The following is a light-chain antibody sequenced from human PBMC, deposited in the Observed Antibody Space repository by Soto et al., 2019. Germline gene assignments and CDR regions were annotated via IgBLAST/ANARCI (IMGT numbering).Light chain of an antibody. CDR1: QSVLYSSNNKNY. J-gene: IGKJ1*01. V-gene: IGKV4-1*01. CDR3: QQYYRIPRT. Sequence: DXXXXXXXXXLAVSLGERATINCKSSQSVLYSSNNKNYLAWYQQKPGQPPKLLIYWASTRESGVPDRFSGSGSGTDFTLTISSLQAEDVAVYYCQQYYRIPRTFGQGTKVEIK. CDR2: WAS.